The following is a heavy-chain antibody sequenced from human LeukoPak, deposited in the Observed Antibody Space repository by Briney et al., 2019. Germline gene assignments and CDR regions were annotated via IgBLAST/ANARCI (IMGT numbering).Heavy chain of an antibody. CDR3: ARGSRSSSWGGGAFDI. D-gene: IGHD6-6*01. J-gene: IGHJ3*02. CDR1: GFIFITYA. CDR2: ISDDGDNK. Sequence: GRAVRLSCAASGFIFITYALHGVRQAPGKGLEWVAVISDDGDNKYFAESVKGRFTISRDNSKKTLYLKMNSLRVEDTAIYYCARGSRSSSWGGGAFDIWGEGTAVTAS. V-gene: IGHV3-30-3*01.